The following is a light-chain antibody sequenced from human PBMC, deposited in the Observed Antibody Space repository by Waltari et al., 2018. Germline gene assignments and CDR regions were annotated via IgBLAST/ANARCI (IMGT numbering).Light chain of an antibody. V-gene: IGLV2-11*01. Sequence: QSALTQSRSVSGSPGQSVTISCTGTSGDVGGFNYVPCYQQRPGKAPKVIIYDVSKRPSGVPDRFAGSKSGNTASLTISGLQAEDEADYYCCSYAGTATLVVFGGGTKLTVL. CDR2: DVS. CDR3: CSYAGTATLVV. CDR1: SGDVGGFNY. J-gene: IGLJ3*02.